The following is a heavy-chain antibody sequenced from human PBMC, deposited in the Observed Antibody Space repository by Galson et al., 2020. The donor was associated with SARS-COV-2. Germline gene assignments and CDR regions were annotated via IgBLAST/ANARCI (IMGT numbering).Heavy chain of an antibody. CDR3: ATGYDFWSGYYPYYFDY. J-gene: IGHJ4*02. D-gene: IGHD3-3*01. CDR2: INHSGST. V-gene: IGHV4-34*01. CDR1: GGSFSGYY. Sequence: SETLSLTCAVYGGSFSGYYWSWIRQPPGKGLEWIGEINHSGSTNYNPSLKSRVTISVDTSKNQFSLKLSSVTAADTAVYYCATGYDFWSGYYPYYFDYWGQGTLVTVSS.